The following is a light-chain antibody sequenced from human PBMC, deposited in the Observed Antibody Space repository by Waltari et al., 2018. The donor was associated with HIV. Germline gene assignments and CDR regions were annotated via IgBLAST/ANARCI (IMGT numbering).Light chain of an antibody. Sequence: EILMTQSPATLFVSPGERATLSCRASQSINNNLAWYQQKPGQAPRLLIYGASTGATGVPARVSGSGSGTEFTLTISSLQSEDLAVYYCQQYNNWPGITFGPGTKVDIK. CDR1: QSINNN. J-gene: IGKJ3*01. CDR3: QQYNNWPGIT. V-gene: IGKV3-15*01. CDR2: GAS.